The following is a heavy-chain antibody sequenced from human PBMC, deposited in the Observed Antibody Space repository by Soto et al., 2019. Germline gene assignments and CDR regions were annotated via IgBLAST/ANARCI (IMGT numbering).Heavy chain of an antibody. CDR2: ISYDGSNK. CDR3: AKDFRGYPRYYCDY. CDR1: GFTFSSYG. J-gene: IGHJ4*02. D-gene: IGHD5-18*01. Sequence: HPGGSLRLSCAASGFTFSSYGMHWVRQAPGKGLEWVAVISYDGSNKYYADSVKGRFTISRDNSKNTLYLQMNSLRAEDTAVYYCAKDFRGYPRYYCDYWGQGTLVTVSS. V-gene: IGHV3-30*18.